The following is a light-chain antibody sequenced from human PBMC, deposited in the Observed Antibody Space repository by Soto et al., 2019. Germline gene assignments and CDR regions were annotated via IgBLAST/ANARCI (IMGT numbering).Light chain of an antibody. Sequence: QSALTQPPSASGSPGQSVTMSCSETSSDVGGYNYVSWYQQHPGKAPKLMIYEVSQRPSGVPDRFSGSKSGNTASLSVSGLQAEDEADYYCSSYAGSKNLVFGGGTKLTVL. CDR2: EVS. CDR1: SSDVGGYNY. J-gene: IGLJ2*01. V-gene: IGLV2-8*01. CDR3: SSYAGSKNLV.